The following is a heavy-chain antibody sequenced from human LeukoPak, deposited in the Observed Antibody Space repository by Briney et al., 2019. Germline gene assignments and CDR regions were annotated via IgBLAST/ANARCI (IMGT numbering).Heavy chain of an antibody. J-gene: IGHJ6*02. CDR1: GGSFSGYY. CDR3: ARGVIAAPHYYYGMDV. V-gene: IGHV4-34*01. Sequence: SETLSLTCAVYGGSFSGYYWSWIRQPPGKGLEWIGEINHSGSTNYNPSLKSRVTISVDTSKNQLSLKLSSVTAADTAVYYCARGVIAAPHYYYGMDVWGQGTTVTVSS. D-gene: IGHD6-6*01. CDR2: INHSGST.